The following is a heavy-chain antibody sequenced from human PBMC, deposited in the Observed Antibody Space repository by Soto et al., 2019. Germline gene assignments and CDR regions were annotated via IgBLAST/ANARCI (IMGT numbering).Heavy chain of an antibody. J-gene: IGHJ6*02. CDR3: AREQWLVLGTKNYYYYGMDV. V-gene: IGHV3-30-3*01. CDR1: GFTFSSYA. CDR2: ISYDGSNK. D-gene: IGHD6-19*01. Sequence: QVQLVESGGGVVQPGRSLRLSCAASGFTFSSYAMHWVRQAPGKGLEWVAVISYDGSNKYYADSVKGRFTISRDNSKNTLYLQMNGLRAEDTAVYYCAREQWLVLGTKNYYYYGMDVWGQGTTVTVSS.